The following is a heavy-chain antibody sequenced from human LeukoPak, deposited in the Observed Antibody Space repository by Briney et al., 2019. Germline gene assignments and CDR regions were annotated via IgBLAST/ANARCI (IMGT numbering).Heavy chain of an antibody. CDR3: ARAGCCMGGRCYSPRGGYYYYGMDV. CDR1: GGTFSSYA. Sequence: GASVKVSCKASGGTFSSYAISWVRQAPGQGLEWMGGIISIFGTANYAQKFQGRVTITADESTSTAYMELSSLRSEDTAVYYCARAGCCMGGRCYSPRGGYYYYGMDVWGQGTTVTVS. D-gene: IGHD2-15*01. J-gene: IGHJ6*02. CDR2: IISIFGTA. V-gene: IGHV1-69*13.